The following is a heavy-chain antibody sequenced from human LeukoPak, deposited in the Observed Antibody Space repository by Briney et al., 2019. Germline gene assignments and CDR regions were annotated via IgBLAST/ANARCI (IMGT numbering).Heavy chain of an antibody. CDR2: IYHSGGT. CDR1: GGSVSSGDYY. D-gene: IGHD2-15*01. Sequence: SETLSLTCTVSGGSVSSGDYYWSWIRQPPGKGLEWIGYIYHSGGTYYNPPLKSRVTISVDTSKNQFSLKLTSVTAADTGVYYCARVTCSGGSCYSFDYWGQGTLVTVSS. CDR3: ARVTCSGGSCYSFDY. V-gene: IGHV4-30-4*01. J-gene: IGHJ4*02.